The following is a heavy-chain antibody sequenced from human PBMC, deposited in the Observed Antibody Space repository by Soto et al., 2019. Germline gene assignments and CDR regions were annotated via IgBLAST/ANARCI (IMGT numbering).Heavy chain of an antibody. V-gene: IGHV3-30-3*01. CDR2: ISYDGSNK. J-gene: IGHJ6*02. CDR3: ARDLETTTVTTHYYYGMDV. Sequence: VGSLRLSCAASGFTFSSYAMHWVSQAPGKGLEWVAVISYDGSNKYYADSVKGRFTISRDNSKNTLYLQMNSLRAEDTAVYYCARDLETTTVTTHYYYGMDVWGQGTTLTVSS. CDR1: GFTFSSYA. D-gene: IGHD4-17*01.